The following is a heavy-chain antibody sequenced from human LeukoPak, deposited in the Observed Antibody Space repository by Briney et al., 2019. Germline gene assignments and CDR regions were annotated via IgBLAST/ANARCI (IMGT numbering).Heavy chain of an antibody. CDR3: ARSDSYGSSGFDY. D-gene: IGHD5-18*01. CDR2: ISGSGGST. Sequence: GGSLRLSCAASGFTFSSYAMSWVRQAPGKGLEWVSAISGSGGSTYYADSVKGRFTISRDNSKNTLYLQMNSLRAEDTAVYYCARSDSYGSSGFDYWGQGTLVTVSS. V-gene: IGHV3-23*01. CDR1: GFTFSSYA. J-gene: IGHJ4*02.